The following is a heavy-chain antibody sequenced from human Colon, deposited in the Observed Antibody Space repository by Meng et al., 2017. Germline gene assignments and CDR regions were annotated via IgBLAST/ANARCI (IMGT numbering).Heavy chain of an antibody. CDR3: AKDRGTPGIAVAGTWGLYWY. CDR1: GFTFSSYA. D-gene: IGHD6-19*01. Sequence: GESLKISCAASGFTFSSYAMSWVRQTPGKGLEWVSAISCSGGSTYYADSVKGRFTISRDNSKNTLYLQMNSLRAEDTAVYYCAKDRGTPGIAVAGTWGLYWYWGQGTLVTVSS. V-gene: IGHV3-23*01. J-gene: IGHJ4*02. CDR2: ISCSGGST.